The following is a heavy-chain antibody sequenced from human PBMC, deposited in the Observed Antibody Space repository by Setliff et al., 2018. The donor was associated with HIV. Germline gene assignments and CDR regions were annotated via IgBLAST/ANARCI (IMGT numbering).Heavy chain of an antibody. CDR1: GYTFTSSY. J-gene: IGHJ4*02. CDR3: AAGYCGGDCYSRQSYFDY. V-gene: IGHV1-46*01. Sequence: ASVKVSCKASGYTFTSSYMHWVRQAPGQGLEWMGIINPSSGGTNYAQIFQGRVTMTRDTSTSTVYMELSSLRSEDTAVYYCAAGYCGGDCYSRQSYFDYWGQGTLVTVSS. D-gene: IGHD2-21*02. CDR2: INPSSGGT.